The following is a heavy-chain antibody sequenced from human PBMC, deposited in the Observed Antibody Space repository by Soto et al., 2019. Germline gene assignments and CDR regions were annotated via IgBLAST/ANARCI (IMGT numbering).Heavy chain of an antibody. D-gene: IGHD6-19*01. CDR2: IYYSGST. CDR1: GGSISSSSYY. J-gene: IGHJ4*02. V-gene: IGHV4-39*01. Sequence: QLQLQESGPGLVKPSETLSLTCAVSGGSISSSSYYWGWIRQPPGKGLEWIGSIYYSGSTYYTPSLPRRVAISVDTSKNQFSLKLNSVTAADTAVYYCARRTVNIRTFYSGLKTHCFDYWGQGTLVTVSS. CDR3: ARRTVNIRTFYSGLKTHCFDY.